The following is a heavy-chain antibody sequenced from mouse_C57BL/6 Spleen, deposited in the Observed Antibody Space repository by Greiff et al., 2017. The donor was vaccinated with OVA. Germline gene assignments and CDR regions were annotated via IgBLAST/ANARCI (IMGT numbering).Heavy chain of an antibody. Sequence: QVQLKESGAELARPGASVKMSCKASGYTFTSYTMHWVKQRPGQGLEWIGYINPSSGYTKYNQKFKDKATLTADKSSSTAYMQLSSLTSEDSAVYYCARPFTTVVATDYWGQGTTLTVSS. J-gene: IGHJ2*01. CDR1: GYTFTSYT. CDR3: ARPFTTVVATDY. V-gene: IGHV1-4*01. CDR2: INPSSGYT. D-gene: IGHD1-1*01.